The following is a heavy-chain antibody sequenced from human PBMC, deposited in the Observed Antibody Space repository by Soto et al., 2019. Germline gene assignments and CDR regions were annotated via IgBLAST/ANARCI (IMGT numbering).Heavy chain of an antibody. CDR1: EFTVGNNF. CDR3: VGKWFDF. J-gene: IGHJ5*01. CDR2: IYSGGST. Sequence: EVQLVETGGGLIQPGGSLTLSCAASEFTVGNNFMNWVRQAPGKGLEWVSVIYSGGSTFYADSVKGRFTISRDSSKNTLFLHMNSLRAEDTAVYYCVGKWFDFSGQGTLVTVSS. V-gene: IGHV3-53*02.